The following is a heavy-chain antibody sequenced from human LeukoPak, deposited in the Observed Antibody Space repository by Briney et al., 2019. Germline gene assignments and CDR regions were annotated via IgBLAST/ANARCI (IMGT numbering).Heavy chain of an antibody. D-gene: IGHD6-13*01. CDR3: ARDFDPAAAGYYFHS. J-gene: IGHJ4*02. CDR2: ISYNGNDK. Sequence: GGSLRLSYAAPGPTFSTHGMHWVRQAPGNRLKWVAVISYNGNDKYYADFVKGRFTISRDNSKNTLYLQMNSLIPDDTAVFYCARDFDPAAAGYYFHSWGQGTLVTVSS. CDR1: GPTFSTHG. V-gene: IGHV3-30*03.